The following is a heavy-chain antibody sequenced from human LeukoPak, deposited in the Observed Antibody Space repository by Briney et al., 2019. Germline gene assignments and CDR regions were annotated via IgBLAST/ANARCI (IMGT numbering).Heavy chain of an antibody. D-gene: IGHD4-11*01. CDR2: MSYDGSNK. CDR1: GFTFTTYG. J-gene: IGHJ4*02. Sequence: GGSLRLSCAASGFTFTTYGMHWVRQAPGKGLEWVAVMSYDGSNKYYVDSVKGRFTISRDNSKNTLYLQMNSLRAEDTAVYYCARGLLSNSQRGYFDNWGQGTLVTVSS. CDR3: ARGLLSNSQRGYFDN. V-gene: IGHV3-30*03.